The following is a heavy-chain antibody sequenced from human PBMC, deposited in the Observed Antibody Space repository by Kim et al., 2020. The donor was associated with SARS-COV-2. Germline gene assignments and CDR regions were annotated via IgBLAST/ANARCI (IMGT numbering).Heavy chain of an antibody. CDR3: ARDFDMSYIRALHI. CDR1: GFTFGAFG. D-gene: IGHD3-9*01. V-gene: IGHV3-9*01. Sequence: GGSLRLSCAASGFTFGAFGMHWVRQVPGKGLEWVSGLSWNSGVIGYADSVKGRFTISRHNAENSLYLQMNSLRAEDTAFYYCARDFDMSYIRALHIWGQGTTVTVSS. J-gene: IGHJ3*02. CDR2: LSWNSGVI.